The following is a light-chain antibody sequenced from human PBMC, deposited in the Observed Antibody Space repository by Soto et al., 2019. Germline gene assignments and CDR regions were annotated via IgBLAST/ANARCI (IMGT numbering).Light chain of an antibody. CDR1: SSDVGGYNY. CDR3: TSYAGSINWV. Sequence: QSALTHPPSASGSPGQSVTISCTGTSSDVGGYNYVSWYQQHPGKAPKLMIFEVSKRPSGVPDRFSGSKSGNTASLTVSGLQAEDEADYYCTSYAGSINWVFGGGTKVTVL. J-gene: IGLJ3*02. CDR2: EVS. V-gene: IGLV2-8*01.